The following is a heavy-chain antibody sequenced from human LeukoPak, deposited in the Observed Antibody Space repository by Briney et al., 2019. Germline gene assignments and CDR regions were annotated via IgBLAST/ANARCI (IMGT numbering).Heavy chain of an antibody. D-gene: IGHD5-24*01. CDR1: GFTFNNYG. CDR3: ARDPGDGYNLAFDY. V-gene: IGHV3-33*08. Sequence: GKSLRLSCAASGFTFNNYGMHWVRQAPGKGLEWVAVIWYDGSNKYYADSVKGRFTISRDNSKNTLYLQMNSLRAEDTAVYYCARDPGDGYNLAFDYWGQGTLVTVSS. J-gene: IGHJ4*02. CDR2: IWYDGSNK.